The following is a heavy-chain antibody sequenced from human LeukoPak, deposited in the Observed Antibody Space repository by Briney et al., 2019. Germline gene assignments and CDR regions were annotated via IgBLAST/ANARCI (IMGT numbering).Heavy chain of an antibody. V-gene: IGHV4-39*07. Sequence: SETLSLTCTVSGGSISSSSYYWGWIRQPPGKGLEWIGSIYYSGSTYYNPSLKSRVTISVDTSKNQFSLKLSSVTAADTAVYYCARDTLDTVTTGDYFDYWGQGTLVTVSS. D-gene: IGHD4-17*01. CDR3: ARDTLDTVTTGDYFDY. CDR2: IYYSGST. J-gene: IGHJ4*02. CDR1: GGSISSSSYY.